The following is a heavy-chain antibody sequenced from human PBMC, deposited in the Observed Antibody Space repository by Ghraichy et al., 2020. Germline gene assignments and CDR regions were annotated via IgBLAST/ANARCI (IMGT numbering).Heavy chain of an antibody. CDR2: ISYDGSNK. Sequence: GESLRLSCAASGFTFSSYAMHWVRQAPGKGLEWVAVISYDGSNKYYADSVKGRFTISRDNSKNTLYLQMNSLRAEDTAVYYCARQLTGYCSGGSCYENSYYYYGMDVWGQGTTVTVSS. V-gene: IGHV3-30*04. CDR1: GFTFSSYA. J-gene: IGHJ6*02. CDR3: ARQLTGYCSGGSCYENSYYYYGMDV. D-gene: IGHD2-15*01.